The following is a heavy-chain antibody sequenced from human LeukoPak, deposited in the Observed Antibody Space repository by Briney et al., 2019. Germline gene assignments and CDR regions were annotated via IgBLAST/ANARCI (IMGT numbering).Heavy chain of an antibody. J-gene: IGHJ5*02. Sequence: SETLSLTCTVSGGSISSSSYYWGWIRQPPGKGLEWIGIIYYSGSTYYNPSLKSRVTISVDTSKNQFSLKLSSVTAADTAVYYCTTLAAAGTVGWFDPWGQGTLVTVSS. V-gene: IGHV4-39*07. CDR3: TTLAAAGTVGWFDP. D-gene: IGHD6-13*01. CDR2: IYYSGST. CDR1: GGSISSSSYY.